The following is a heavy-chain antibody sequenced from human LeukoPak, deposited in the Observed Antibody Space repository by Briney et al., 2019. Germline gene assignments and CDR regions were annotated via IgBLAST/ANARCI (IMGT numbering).Heavy chain of an antibody. Sequence: ASVKVSCKTSGYSFTSYGITWVRQAPGQGLEWMGWIGKSDTNYGWKFQGRVSLTTDTSTNTAYMELRTLTSDDTAVYYCARGSSYTSSWHEDHWGQGTLVTVTS. D-gene: IGHD3-16*02. J-gene: IGHJ1*01. CDR2: IGKSDT. CDR1: GYSFTSYG. V-gene: IGHV1-18*01. CDR3: ARGSSYTSSWHEDH.